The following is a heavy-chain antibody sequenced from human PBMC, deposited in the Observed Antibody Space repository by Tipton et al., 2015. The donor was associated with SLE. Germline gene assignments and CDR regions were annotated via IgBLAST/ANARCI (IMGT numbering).Heavy chain of an antibody. CDR2: IYYSGSA. Sequence: TLSLTCAVSGGSVSSGPYYWSWVRQPPGKGLEWIGCIYYSGSAYYNPSLKSRVTISVDRSRNQFSLILSSVTAADTAVYYCASEILRDYGSAWGPDYWGQGTLVTVS. D-gene: IGHD6-19*01. CDR3: ASEILRDYGSAWGPDY. V-gene: IGHV4-30-2*01. J-gene: IGHJ4*02. CDR1: GGSVSSGPYY.